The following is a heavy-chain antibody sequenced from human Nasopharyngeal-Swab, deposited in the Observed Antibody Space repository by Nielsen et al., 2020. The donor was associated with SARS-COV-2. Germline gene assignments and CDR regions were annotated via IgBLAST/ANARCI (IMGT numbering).Heavy chain of an antibody. CDR3: ARGRYDSSGSGDY. D-gene: IGHD3-22*01. CDR1: GGTFSSYA. J-gene: IGHJ4*02. V-gene: IGHV1-69*06. CDR2: IIPIFGTA. Sequence: SVKVSCKASGGTFSSYAISWVRQAPGQGLEWMGGIIPIFGTANYAQKFQGRVTITADKSTSTAYMELSSLRSEDTAAYYCARGRYDSSGSGDYWGQGTLVTVSS.